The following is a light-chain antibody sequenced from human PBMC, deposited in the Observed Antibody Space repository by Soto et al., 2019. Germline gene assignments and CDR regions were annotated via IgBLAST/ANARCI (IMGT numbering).Light chain of an antibody. Sequence: DIQRTQSPSSLSAFVGGRGAITCGASQNIGNFLAWYQQKPGKVPKLLIYAASTLQSGVPSRFSGSGSGTDFTLTISSLQPEDVATYYCQKCKVAPFTFGGGTKVDIK. CDR1: QNIGNF. CDR3: QKCKVAPFT. V-gene: IGKV1-27*01. CDR2: AAS. J-gene: IGKJ4*01.